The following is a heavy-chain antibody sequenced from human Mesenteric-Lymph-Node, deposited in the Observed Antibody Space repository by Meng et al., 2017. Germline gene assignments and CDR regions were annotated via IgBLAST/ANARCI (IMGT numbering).Heavy chain of an antibody. D-gene: IGHD2-15*01. CDR3: ARSGGAVPFDY. CDR2: LIPMFGTI. Sequence: SVKVSCKASGDTFINYAISWVRQAPGQGLEWVGGLIPMFGTINYAQKLQGRVTVTTDQSTTTAYMELSSLRSEDTAVYYCARSGGAVPFDYWGQGTLVTVSS. J-gene: IGHJ4*02. V-gene: IGHV1-69*05. CDR1: GDTFINYA.